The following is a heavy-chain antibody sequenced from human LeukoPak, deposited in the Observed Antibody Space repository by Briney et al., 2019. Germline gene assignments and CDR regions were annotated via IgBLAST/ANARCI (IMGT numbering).Heavy chain of an antibody. CDR1: GYTFSNYY. V-gene: IGHV1-8*02. CDR2: MNPNSGNT. J-gene: IGHJ4*02. CDR3: ARGDRFGPWDY. Sequence: ASVKVSCKASGYTFSNYYIHWVRQAPGQGLEWMGWMNPNSGNTGYAQKFQGRVTMTRNTSISTAYMELSSLRSEDTAVYYCARGDRFGPWDYWGQGTLVTVSS. D-gene: IGHD3-10*01.